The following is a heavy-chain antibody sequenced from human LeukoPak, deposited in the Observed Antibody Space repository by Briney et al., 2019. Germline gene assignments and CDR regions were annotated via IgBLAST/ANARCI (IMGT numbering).Heavy chain of an antibody. Sequence: GGSLRLSCVASGFSFSSYWMYWVRQAPGKGLVVVYRINGDGSTTHYADSVKGRFTISRDNAKNTLYLQMNSLRTEDTAVYYCARAHHNYYGGCYDHWGRGTLVTVS. J-gene: IGHJ4*02. CDR2: INGDGSTT. V-gene: IGHV3-74*01. CDR1: GFSFSSYW. CDR3: ARAHHNYYGGCYDH. D-gene: IGHD4-23*01.